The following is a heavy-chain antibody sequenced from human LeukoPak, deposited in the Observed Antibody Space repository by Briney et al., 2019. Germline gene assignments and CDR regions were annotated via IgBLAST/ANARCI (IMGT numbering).Heavy chain of an antibody. J-gene: IGHJ5*02. V-gene: IGHV5-51*01. CDR1: GYSITSYW. Sequence: GESLKISCKGSGYSITSYWIGWVRQTPGKGLEWMGVIYPGDSRTRYNPSFEGQVTISADKSITTAYLQWSSLKASDTAIYYCACREFYSPWPGPWGQGILVTVSS. D-gene: IGHD5-18*01. CDR2: IYPGDSRT. CDR3: ACREFYSPWPGP.